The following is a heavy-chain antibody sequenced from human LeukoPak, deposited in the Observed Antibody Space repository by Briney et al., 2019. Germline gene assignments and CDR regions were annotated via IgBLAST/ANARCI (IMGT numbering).Heavy chain of an antibody. CDR2: FYSIGST. D-gene: IGHD4-23*01. CDR1: GGSISSGSNY. CDR3: ARERFGGNSGAFDI. Sequence: PSETLSLTCTVSGGSISSGSNYWNWIRQPAGKGLEWIGRFYSIGSTNYNPSLKSRVTISVDTSKNQFSLKLSSVTAADTAVYYCARERFGGNSGAFDIWGQGTMVTVSS. J-gene: IGHJ3*02. V-gene: IGHV4-61*02.